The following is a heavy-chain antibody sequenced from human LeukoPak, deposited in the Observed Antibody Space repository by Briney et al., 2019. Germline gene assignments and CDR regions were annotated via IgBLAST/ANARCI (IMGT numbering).Heavy chain of an antibody. CDR3: ARYYCASSRCPGVDY. CDR1: GASITSGAYY. V-gene: IGHV4-31*03. J-gene: IGHJ4*02. Sequence: SGTLSLTCTVSGASITSGAYYWTWIRQHPGEGLEWIGYSSYSGSAYYNPSLKSRVTISVDTSKSQFSLKLSSVTAADTAVYYCARYYCASSRCPGVDYWGQGTLVTVSS. D-gene: IGHD2-2*01. CDR2: SSYSGSA.